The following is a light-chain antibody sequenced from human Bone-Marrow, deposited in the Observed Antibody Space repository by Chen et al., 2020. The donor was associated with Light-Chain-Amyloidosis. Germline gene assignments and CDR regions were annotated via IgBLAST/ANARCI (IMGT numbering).Light chain of an antibody. J-gene: IGLJ3*02. V-gene: IGLV1-40*01. CDR1: SSNIGAGYD. CDR2: GNS. Sequence: QSVLTQPPSVSGAPGQRVTISCTGSSSNIGAGYDVHWYQQRPGTAPKLLIYGNSNRPSGVPDRFSGSQSGTSASLAITGLQAEDEADYYCQSYDSSLSGSRVFGGGTKLTVL. CDR3: QSYDSSLSGSRV.